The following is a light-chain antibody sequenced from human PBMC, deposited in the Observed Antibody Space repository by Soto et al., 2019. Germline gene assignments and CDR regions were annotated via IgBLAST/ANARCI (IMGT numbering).Light chain of an antibody. CDR1: TGPVTSDYY. CDR3: LLYYGAAVV. CDR2: STT. Sequence: QAVVTQAPSLTGSPGGTVTLTCASSTGPVTSDYYPNWFQQKPGQAPKALIYSTTKKHSWTPARFSGSLLGGKAALTLSGVQPEYEADYYCLLYYGAAVVFGGGTKLTVL. V-gene: IGLV7-43*01. J-gene: IGLJ2*01.